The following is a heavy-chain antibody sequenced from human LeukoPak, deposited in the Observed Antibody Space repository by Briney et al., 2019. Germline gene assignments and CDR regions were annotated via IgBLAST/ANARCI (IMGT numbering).Heavy chain of an antibody. V-gene: IGHV1-69*05. D-gene: IGHD5-24*01. CDR3: AAGGAEGEMAAPYYIDY. J-gene: IGHJ4*02. CDR2: IIPIFGTA. CDR1: GGTFSSYA. Sequence: SVKVSCEASGGTFSSYAISWVRQAPVQGLECMGEIIPIFGTANYAQKSQGRVTITTAQPTSTCYVEQSSLRSEDTAVYYCAAGGAEGEMAAPYYIDYSGQGSLVTASS.